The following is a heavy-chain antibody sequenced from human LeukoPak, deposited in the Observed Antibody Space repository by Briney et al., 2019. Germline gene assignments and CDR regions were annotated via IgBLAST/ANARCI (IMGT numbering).Heavy chain of an antibody. Sequence: GGSLRLSCAASGFTFSSYGMSWVRQAPGKGLEWVSAISGSGGSTYYADSVKGRFTIPRDNSKNPLYLQMNSLRAEDTAVYYCAKDPLDSSSWYGPNWFDPWGQGTLVTVSS. CDR1: GFTFSSYG. V-gene: IGHV3-23*01. J-gene: IGHJ5*02. D-gene: IGHD6-13*01. CDR3: AKDPLDSSSWYGPNWFDP. CDR2: ISGSGGST.